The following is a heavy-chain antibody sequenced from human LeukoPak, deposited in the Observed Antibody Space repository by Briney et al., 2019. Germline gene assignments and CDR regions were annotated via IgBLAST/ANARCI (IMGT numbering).Heavy chain of an antibody. CDR3: AREFRRFGDYGWFDP. D-gene: IGHD4-17*01. J-gene: IGHJ5*02. V-gene: IGHV4-31*03. CDR1: GGSISSGGYY. CDR2: IYYSGST. Sequence: SETLSLTCTVSGGSISSGGYYWSWIRQHPGKGLEWIGYIYYSGSTYYNPSLKSRVTISVDTSKNQFSLKLSSVTAADTAVYYCAREFRRFGDYGWFDPWGQGTLVTVSS.